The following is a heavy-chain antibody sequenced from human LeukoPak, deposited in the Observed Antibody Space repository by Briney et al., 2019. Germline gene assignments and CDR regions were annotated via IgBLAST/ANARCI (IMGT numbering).Heavy chain of an antibody. Sequence: GGSVRLSCAASGFTFSSYAMSCARQARGKGLEWVSAISGSGGSTYYADSVKGRLTISRDNSRDTLYLQMNSLRAEDTAVYYCAKGYYDYVWGSYYFDYWGQGTLVTVSS. J-gene: IGHJ4*02. CDR2: ISGSGGST. D-gene: IGHD3-16*01. CDR3: AKGYYDYVWGSYYFDY. V-gene: IGHV3-23*01. CDR1: GFTFSSYA.